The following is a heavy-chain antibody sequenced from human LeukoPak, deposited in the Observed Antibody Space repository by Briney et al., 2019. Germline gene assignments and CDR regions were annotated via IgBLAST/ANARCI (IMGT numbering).Heavy chain of an antibody. V-gene: IGHV1-2*02. J-gene: IGHJ5*02. D-gene: IGHD2-21*02. Sequence: ASVKVSCKASGYTFTGYYMHWGRQAPGQGLEWMGWINPNSGGTNYAQKFQGRVTMTRETSISTAYMELRRLRSDDTAVYYCARDSHPATAIPPELNWFDPWGQGTLVTVSS. CDR1: GYTFTGYY. CDR3: ARDSHPATAIPPELNWFDP. CDR2: INPNSGGT.